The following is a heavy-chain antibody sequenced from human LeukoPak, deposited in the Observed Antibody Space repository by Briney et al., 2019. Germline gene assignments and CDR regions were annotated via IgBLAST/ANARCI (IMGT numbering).Heavy chain of an antibody. Sequence: PGGSLRLSCAASGFTFNNYAMSWVRQAPGKGPEWVSAVTGSGGDTFYEDSVKGRFTISRDNSKNTLSLQMNSLGVEDTALYYRAKSRAAATTLLFDYWGQGTLVTVSS. D-gene: IGHD6-13*01. V-gene: IGHV3-23*01. CDR3: AKSRAAATTLLFDY. CDR2: VTGSGGDT. J-gene: IGHJ4*02. CDR1: GFTFNNYA.